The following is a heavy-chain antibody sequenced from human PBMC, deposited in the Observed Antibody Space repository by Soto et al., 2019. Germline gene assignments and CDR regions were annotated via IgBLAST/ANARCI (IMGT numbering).Heavy chain of an antibody. CDR1: GYTFRDYD. D-gene: IGHD2-21*01. CDR3: ARGWGSYIPGPGHYNFFDP. CDR2: MDPNNGNT. J-gene: IGHJ5*02. Sequence: QVQLVQSGAEVKKPGASVKVSCKTSGYTFRDYDIIWLRQATGQGLEWMGWMDPNNGNTGSVQKFQGRVTMTRDTSLRTAYLELSSLKSEDTAVYYCARGWGSYIPGPGHYNFFDPWGQGTLVTVSS. V-gene: IGHV1-8*01.